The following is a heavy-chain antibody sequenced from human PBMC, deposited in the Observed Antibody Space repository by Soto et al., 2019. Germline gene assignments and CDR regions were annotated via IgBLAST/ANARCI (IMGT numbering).Heavy chain of an antibody. Sequence: GGSLRLCCAASGFTFGSYAMSWVRQAPGKRLEWVSAISGSGGSTYYADSVKGRFTISRDNSKNTLYLQMNSLRAEDMAVYYCAKIGSSSSEDYYYMDVWGKGTTVTVSS. D-gene: IGHD6-6*01. V-gene: IGHV3-23*01. CDR1: GFTFGSYA. CDR2: ISGSGGST. J-gene: IGHJ6*03. CDR3: AKIGSSSSEDYYYMDV.